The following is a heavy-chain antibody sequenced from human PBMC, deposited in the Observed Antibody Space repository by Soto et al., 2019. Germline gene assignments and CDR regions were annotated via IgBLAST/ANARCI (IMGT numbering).Heavy chain of an antibody. D-gene: IGHD3-10*01. V-gene: IGHV3-7*01. Sequence: EVQLVESGGGLVQPGGSLRLSCAASGFTFSSYWMSWVRQAPGKGLEWVANIKQDGSEKYYVDSVKGRFTISRDNAKNSLYLQMNSLRAEDTAVYYRARDPLLWFGELSSGLDYWGQGTLVTVSS. CDR2: IKQDGSEK. CDR1: GFTFSSYW. J-gene: IGHJ4*02. CDR3: ARDPLLWFGELSSGLDY.